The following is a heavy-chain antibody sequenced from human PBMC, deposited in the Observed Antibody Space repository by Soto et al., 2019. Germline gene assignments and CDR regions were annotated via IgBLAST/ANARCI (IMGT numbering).Heavy chain of an antibody. J-gene: IGHJ6*03. V-gene: IGHV4-31*03. D-gene: IGHD5-12*01. CDR2: IYYSGGT. CDR3: ARKDSGYADYMDV. CDR1: GGSISRGGYY. Sequence: QVQLQESGPGLVKPSQTLSLTCTVSGGSISRGGYYWSWIRQHPGKGLEWIGYIYYSGGTYYNPSLKSRVTISVDTSENQFSLXLSSVXAADTAVYYCARKDSGYADYMDVWGKGTTVTV.